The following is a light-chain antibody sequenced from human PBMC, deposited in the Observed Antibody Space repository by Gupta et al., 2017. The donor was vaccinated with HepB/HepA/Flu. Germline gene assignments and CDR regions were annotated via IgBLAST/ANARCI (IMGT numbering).Light chain of an antibody. J-gene: IGLJ3*02. V-gene: IGLV1-51*01. Sequence: QSVLTQPPSVSAAPGEQVTISCSGSSFSVGKNYVSWYQQLPGSAPKVLIYDNSKRPSGMPDRFSGSKSGTSATLGITGLQTGDEADYYCGTWDTSLSAVVFGGGTRLTVL. CDR3: GTWDTSLSAVV. CDR2: DNS. CDR1: SFSVGKNY.